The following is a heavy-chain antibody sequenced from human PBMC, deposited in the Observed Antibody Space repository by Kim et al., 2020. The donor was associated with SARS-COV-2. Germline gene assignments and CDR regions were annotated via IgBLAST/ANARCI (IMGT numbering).Heavy chain of an antibody. Sequence: ASVKVSCKASGYTFTSYAMNWVRQAPGQGLEWMGWINTNTGNPTYAQGFTGRFVFSLDTSVSTAYLQISSLKAEDTAVYYCASGYYGSGSYYNLYNWFDPWGQGTLVTVSS. V-gene: IGHV7-4-1*02. CDR2: INTNTGNP. CDR3: ASGYYGSGSYYNLYNWFDP. D-gene: IGHD3-10*01. CDR1: GYTFTSYA. J-gene: IGHJ5*02.